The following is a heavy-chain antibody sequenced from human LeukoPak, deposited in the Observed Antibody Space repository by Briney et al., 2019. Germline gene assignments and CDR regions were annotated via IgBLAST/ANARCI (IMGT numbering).Heavy chain of an antibody. J-gene: IGHJ4*02. CDR1: GFTFSSYT. Sequence: GGSLRLSCAASGFTFSSYTFNWVRQAPGKGLEWVASITSTSTYIYYADSVQGRFAVSRDNAKNSLYLQMNSLRPEDTATYFCTRVVVGATGLFDSWGQGTLVTVSS. V-gene: IGHV3-21*01. CDR3: TRVVVGATGLFDS. CDR2: ITSTSTYI. D-gene: IGHD2-15*01.